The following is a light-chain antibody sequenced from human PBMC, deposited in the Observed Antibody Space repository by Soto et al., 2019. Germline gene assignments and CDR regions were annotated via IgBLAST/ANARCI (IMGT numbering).Light chain of an antibody. CDR1: SSDVGSYNL. CDR3: CSYAGSSTFNVV. V-gene: IGLV2-23*03. CDR2: EGS. J-gene: IGLJ2*01. Sequence: QSVLTQPASVSGSPGQSITLSCTGTSSDVGSYNLVSWYQQHPGKAPKLMIYEGSKRPSGVSNRFSGSKSGNTASLTISGLQAEDEADYSCCSYAGSSTFNVVFGGGTKLTVL.